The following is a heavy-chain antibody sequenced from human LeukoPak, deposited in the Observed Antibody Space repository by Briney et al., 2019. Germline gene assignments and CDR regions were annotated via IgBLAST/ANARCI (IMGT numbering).Heavy chain of an antibody. D-gene: IGHD1-26*01. J-gene: IGHJ4*02. CDR1: GYTFTSYD. CDR3: ARDRYGVRSGSCDY. V-gene: IGHV1-18*01. Sequence: ASVKVSCKASGYTFTSYDINWVRQATGQGLEWMGWISGDNGNTNYAQNLQGRVTMTTDTSTSTAYMELRSLRYDDTAVYYCARDRYGVRSGSCDYWGQGTLVTVSS. CDR2: ISGDNGNT.